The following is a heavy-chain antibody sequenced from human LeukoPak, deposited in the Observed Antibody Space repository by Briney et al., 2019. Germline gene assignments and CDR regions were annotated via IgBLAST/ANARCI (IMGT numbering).Heavy chain of an antibody. CDR2: IGGSGISA. CDR1: GFTFSNYA. J-gene: IGHJ4*02. D-gene: IGHD3-22*01. V-gene: IGHV3-23*01. CDR3: AKRDSTGYSTSFFGY. Sequence: GGSLRLSCAASGFTFSNYAMGWVRQAPGKGLEWVSAIGGSGISALYADSVTGRFTISRDNSRNTLYLHMNSLRADDTAVYFCAKRDSTGYSTSFFGYWGQGALVTVSS.